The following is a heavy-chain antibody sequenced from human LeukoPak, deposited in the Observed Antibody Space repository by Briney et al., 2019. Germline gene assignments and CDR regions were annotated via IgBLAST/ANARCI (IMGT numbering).Heavy chain of an antibody. Sequence: GGSLRLSCAASGFTVSSNYMSWVRQAPGKGLEWVSVIYSGGSTYYADSVKGRFTISRDNSKNTLYLQMNSLRAEDTAVYYCARVSIAVAGRTPYYYYYYMDVWGKGTTVTISS. D-gene: IGHD6-19*01. J-gene: IGHJ6*03. CDR2: IYSGGST. CDR3: ARVSIAVAGRTPYYYYYYMDV. V-gene: IGHV3-53*01. CDR1: GFTVSSNY.